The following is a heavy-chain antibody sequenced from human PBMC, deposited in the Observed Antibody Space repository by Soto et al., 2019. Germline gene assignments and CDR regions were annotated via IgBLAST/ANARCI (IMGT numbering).Heavy chain of an antibody. CDR3: ARDCNRPIFGVIIRCTGSAMGV. Sequence: QVQLVQSGAEVKKPGSSVKVSCKASGGTFSSYAISWVRQAPGQGLEWMGGIIPIFATANYAQKFQGRVTITADESTSTAYMELSSQRSEDTAVYYCARDCNRPIFGVIIRCTGSAMGVWVQGTTVTVSS. CDR2: IIPIFATA. V-gene: IGHV1-69*01. J-gene: IGHJ6*02. CDR1: GGTFSSYA. D-gene: IGHD3-3*01.